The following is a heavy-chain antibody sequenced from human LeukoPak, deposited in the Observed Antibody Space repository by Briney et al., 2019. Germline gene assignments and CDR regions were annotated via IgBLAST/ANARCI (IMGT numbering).Heavy chain of an antibody. V-gene: IGHV3-33*03. Sequence: PGRSLRLSCAASGFSFSNYAMHWVRQAPGKGLEWVARIWYDGSNKYYADSVKGRFTISRDNSKNSLYLQMNSLRSEDTALYYCATWAFYHSLDVWGQGTTVTVSS. CDR2: IWYDGSNK. CDR1: GFSFSNYA. J-gene: IGHJ6*02. D-gene: IGHD1-26*01. CDR3: ATWAFYHSLDV.